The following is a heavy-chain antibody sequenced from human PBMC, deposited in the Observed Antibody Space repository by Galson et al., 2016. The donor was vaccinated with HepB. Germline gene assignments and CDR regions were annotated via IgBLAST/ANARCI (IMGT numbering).Heavy chain of an antibody. Sequence: TLTCTLSGVSLSTRGVAVVWLRQTPGKALEWLGLIYWDDDKRYSPSLKSRITITKDTSKNQVVLTMTNVDPVDTATYFCAHRHPRVGNDLDVWGQGTTVTVSS. V-gene: IGHV2-5*02. D-gene: IGHD1-26*01. CDR1: GVSLSTRGVA. CDR2: IYWDDDK. CDR3: AHRHPRVGNDLDV. J-gene: IGHJ6*02.